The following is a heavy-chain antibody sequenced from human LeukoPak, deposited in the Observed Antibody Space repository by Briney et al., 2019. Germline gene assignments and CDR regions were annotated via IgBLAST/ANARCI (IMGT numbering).Heavy chain of an antibody. CDR3: VKDGKGSSSSWYYFDF. D-gene: IGHD6-13*01. Sequence: PGGSLSLFCSASGFTFSSYAMHWVRQAPGKGLEYVSAIWGSGGSAYYADSVKGRFTISRDNSKNTLYLQMSSLRAEDTAVYYCVKDGKGSSSSWYYFDFWGQGTLVTVSS. CDR1: GFTFSSYA. V-gene: IGHV3-64D*06. J-gene: IGHJ4*02. CDR2: IWGSGGSA.